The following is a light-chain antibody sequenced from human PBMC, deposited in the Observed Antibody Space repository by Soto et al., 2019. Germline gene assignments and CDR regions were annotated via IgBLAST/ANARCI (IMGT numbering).Light chain of an antibody. CDR1: QGISSA. CDR2: DAS. V-gene: IGKV1-13*02. Sequence: AIQLTQSPSSLSASVGDRVTITCRASQGISSALAWYQQKPGKAPKLLIYDASSLESGVPSRFSGSGSGTDFTLTISSLQPEDFAPYYCQQFNSYPQITFGGGTKVEIK. CDR3: QQFNSYPQIT. J-gene: IGKJ4*01.